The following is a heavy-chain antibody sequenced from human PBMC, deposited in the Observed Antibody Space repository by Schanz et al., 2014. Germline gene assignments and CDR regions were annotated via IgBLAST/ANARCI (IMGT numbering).Heavy chain of an antibody. V-gene: IGHV3-11*05. CDR3: AKQHGVIQQVSDY. CDR1: GFTFSNYA. D-gene: IGHD3-22*01. Sequence: QVQLVESGGGVVQPGRSLRLSCAASGFTFSNYAMHWVRQAPGKGLEWVSYISSSGSYTNYADSVKGRFTTSRDNGKKSMYLQMNSLRAEDTAVYYCAKQHGVIQQVSDYWGQGTLVTVSS. CDR2: ISSSGSYT. J-gene: IGHJ4*02.